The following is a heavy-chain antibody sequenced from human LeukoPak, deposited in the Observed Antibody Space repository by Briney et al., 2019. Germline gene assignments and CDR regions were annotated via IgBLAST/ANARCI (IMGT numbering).Heavy chain of an antibody. CDR1: GGSISSYY. D-gene: IGHD3-10*01. V-gene: IGHV4-59*01. CDR2: IYYSGST. J-gene: IGHJ5*02. CDR3: AGDASLLWFGELLPNWFDP. Sequence: PSETLSLTCTVSGGSISSYYWSWIRQPPGKGLEWIGYIYYSGSTNYNPSLKSRVTISVDTSKNQFSLKLSSVTAADTAVYYCAGDASLLWFGELLPNWFDPWGQGTLVTVSS.